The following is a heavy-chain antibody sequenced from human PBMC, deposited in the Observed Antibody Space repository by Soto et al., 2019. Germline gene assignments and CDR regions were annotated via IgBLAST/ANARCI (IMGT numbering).Heavy chain of an antibody. CDR1: GFAFSSYS. CDR2: ISGSSRTT. V-gene: IGHV3-48*02. D-gene: IGHD4-17*01. CDR3: ARSYNDYGCFDD. J-gene: IGHJ4*02. Sequence: EVQLVESGGGLVQQGGSLKLSCAASGFAFSSYSMNWVRQAPGKGLEWVSYISGSSRTTSYADSVKGRFTISRDTAKKSLFLQMNSLTDEDTAVYYCARSYNDYGCFDDWGQGALVTVSP.